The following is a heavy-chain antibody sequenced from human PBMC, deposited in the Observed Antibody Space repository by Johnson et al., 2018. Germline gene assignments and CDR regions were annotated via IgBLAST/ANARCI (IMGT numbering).Heavy chain of an antibody. Sequence: QVQLVESGAEVKKPGASVKVSCKASGYTFTSYFMHWVRQAPGQGLEWMGIINPSGGSTSYAQRFQGRVTMTRDTSTSTVYMELSRLTSGDTAVYDCAREPEDWWGGGCYSAFYYCYMDVWGKGTTVTVS. V-gene: IGHV1-46*01. CDR2: INPSGGST. CDR3: AREPEDWWGGGCYSAFYYCYMDV. D-gene: IGHD2-15*01. J-gene: IGHJ6*03. CDR1: GYTFTSYF.